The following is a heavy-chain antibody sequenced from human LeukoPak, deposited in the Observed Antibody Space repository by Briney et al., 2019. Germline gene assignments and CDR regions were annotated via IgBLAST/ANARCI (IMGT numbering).Heavy chain of an antibody. CDR1: GDSLSSGLYY. CDR3: ARLCQVTTCAKFEY. Sequence: SETLSLTCTVSGDSLSSGLYYWGWIRQPPGKGLTWIGSVYYSGSTLFSASFENRVAMPVDRSKNQFSLKLNSVTAADTATYSCARLCQVTTCAKFEYWGQGILVTVAS. CDR2: VYYSGST. J-gene: IGHJ4*02. D-gene: IGHD2-21*02. V-gene: IGHV4-39*01.